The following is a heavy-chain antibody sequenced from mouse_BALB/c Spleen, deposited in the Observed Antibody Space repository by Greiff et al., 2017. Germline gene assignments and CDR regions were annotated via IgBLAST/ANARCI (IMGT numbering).Heavy chain of an antibody. Sequence: QVQLKESGPELVKPGASVKISCKASGYTFTDYYINWVKQKPGQGLEWIGWIYPGSGNTKYNEKFQGKASITADTSSNTAYLQLSSLTSEDTAVYYCARPYGNYYAMDYWGQGTSVTVSS. J-gene: IGHJ4*01. CDR1: GYTFTDYY. CDR2: IYPGSGNT. D-gene: IGHD2-1*01. CDR3: ARPYGNYYAMDY. V-gene: IGHV1-84*02.